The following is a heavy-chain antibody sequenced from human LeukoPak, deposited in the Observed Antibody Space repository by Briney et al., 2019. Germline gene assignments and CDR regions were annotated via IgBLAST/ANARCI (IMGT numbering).Heavy chain of an antibody. CDR1: GGTFSSYA. J-gene: IGHJ6*03. D-gene: IGHD3-3*01. CDR3: TLLESPQLYYYMDV. V-gene: IGHV1-69*05. CDR2: IIPIFGTA. Sequence: SVKVSCKASGGTFSSYAISWVRQAPGQGLEWMGGIIPIFGTANYAQKFQGRVTITTDESTSTAYMELSSLRSEDTAVYYCTLLESPQLYYYMDVWGKGTTVTVSS.